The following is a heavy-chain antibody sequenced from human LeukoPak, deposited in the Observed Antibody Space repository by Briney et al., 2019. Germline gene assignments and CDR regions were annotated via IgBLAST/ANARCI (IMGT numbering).Heavy chain of an antibody. D-gene: IGHD2-2*01. CDR1: GGSISSGDYY. V-gene: IGHV4-30-4*08. J-gene: IGHJ4*02. CDR2: IYYSGST. CDR3: ARLGYCSSTSCPPG. Sequence: SETLSLTCTVSGGSISSGDYYWSWIRQPPGKGLEWIGYIYYSGSTYYNPSLKSRVTISVDTSKNQFSLKLSSVTAADTAVYYCARLGYCSSTSCPPGWGQGTLVTVSS.